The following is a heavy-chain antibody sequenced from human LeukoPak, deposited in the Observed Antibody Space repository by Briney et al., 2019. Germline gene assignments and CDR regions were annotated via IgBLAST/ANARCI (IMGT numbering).Heavy chain of an antibody. CDR2: MNWNGGST. V-gene: IGHV3-20*04. CDR1: RFTFDDYG. CDR3: ASSKRAAVAGSYDY. J-gene: IGHJ4*02. D-gene: IGHD6-19*01. Sequence: GGSLRLSCAASRFTFDDYGMSWVRQAPGKGLEWVSGMNWNGGSTGYADSVKGRFTISRDNAKNSLYLQRNSLRAEDTALYYCASSKRAAVAGSYDYWGQGTLVTVSS.